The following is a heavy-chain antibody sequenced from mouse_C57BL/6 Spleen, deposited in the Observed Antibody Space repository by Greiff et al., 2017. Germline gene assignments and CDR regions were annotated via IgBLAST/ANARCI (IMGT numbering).Heavy chain of an antibody. CDR2: ISGGGGNT. D-gene: IGHD2-4*01. CDR3: ARFYYDYEAY. V-gene: IGHV5-9*01. J-gene: IGHJ3*01. Sequence: EVQRVESGGGLVKPGGSLKLSCAASGFTFSSYTMSWVRQTPEKRLEWVATISGGGGNTYYPDSVKGRFTISRDNAKNTLYLQMSSLRSEDTALYYCARFYYDYEAYWGQGTLVTVSA. CDR1: GFTFSSYT.